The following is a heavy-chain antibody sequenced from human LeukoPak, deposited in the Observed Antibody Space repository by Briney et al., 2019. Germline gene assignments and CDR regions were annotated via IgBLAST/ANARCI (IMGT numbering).Heavy chain of an antibody. Sequence: PGGSLRLSCAASGFTFTSYWMTWVRQAPGKGLEWVAVISYDGSNKYYADSVKGRFTISRDNSKNTLYLQMNSLRAEDTAVYYCAKDGTVAGSYYYYGMDVWGKGTTVTVSS. D-gene: IGHD6-19*01. CDR1: GFTFTSYW. V-gene: IGHV3-30*18. CDR3: AKDGTVAGSYYYYGMDV. CDR2: ISYDGSNK. J-gene: IGHJ6*04.